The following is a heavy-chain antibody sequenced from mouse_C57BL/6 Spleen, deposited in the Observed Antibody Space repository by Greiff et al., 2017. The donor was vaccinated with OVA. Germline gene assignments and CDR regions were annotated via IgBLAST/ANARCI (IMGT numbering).Heavy chain of an antibody. D-gene: IGHD2-1*01. CDR2: ISSGSSTI. Sequence: DVMLVESGGGLVKPGGSLKLSCAASGFTFSDYGMHWVRQAPEKGLEWVAYISSGSSTIYYADTVKGRFTISRDNAKNTLFLQMTSLRSDDTAMYYCARPDYGNYPHYYAMDYWGQGTSVTVSS. CDR1: GFTFSDYG. V-gene: IGHV5-17*01. CDR3: ARPDYGNYPHYYAMDY. J-gene: IGHJ4*01.